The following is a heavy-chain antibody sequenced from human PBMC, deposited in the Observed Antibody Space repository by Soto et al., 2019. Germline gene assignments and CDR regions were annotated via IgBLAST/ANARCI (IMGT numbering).Heavy chain of an antibody. D-gene: IGHD6-13*01. CDR2: IYYSGST. V-gene: IGHV4-31*03. Sequence: SETLYLTCNFSGASICITSYYWSWISQHPGNGLECIGYIYYSGSTYYNPSLKSRVTISVDTSKNQFSLKLSSVTAADTAVYYCARDGSGYSSSWSGNWFDPWGQGTLVTVSS. CDR3: ARDGSGYSSSWSGNWFDP. CDR1: GASICITSYY. J-gene: IGHJ5*02.